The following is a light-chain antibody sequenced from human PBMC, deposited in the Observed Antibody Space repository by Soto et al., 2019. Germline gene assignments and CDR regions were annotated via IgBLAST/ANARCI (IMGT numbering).Light chain of an antibody. Sequence: SYELTQPPSVSVSPGQTASITCSGDKLGDKYACWYQQKPGQSPVLVIYQDSKRPSGIPERFSGSNSGNTATLTISGTQAMDEADYYCQAWDSRTRMVFGGGTQLTVL. J-gene: IGLJ2*01. CDR3: QAWDSRTRMV. CDR2: QDS. CDR1: KLGDKY. V-gene: IGLV3-1*01.